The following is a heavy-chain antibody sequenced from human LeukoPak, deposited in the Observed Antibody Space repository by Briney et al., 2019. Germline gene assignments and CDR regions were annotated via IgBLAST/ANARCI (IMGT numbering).Heavy chain of an antibody. J-gene: IGHJ5*02. CDR1: GGSISSYY. CDR3: AVAARRNNWFDP. CDR2: IYYSGST. V-gene: IGHV4-59*01. D-gene: IGHD6-6*01. Sequence: PSETLSLTGTVSGGSISSYYWSWIRQPPGKGLEWIGYIYYSGSTNYNPSLKSRVTISVDTSKNQFSLKLSSVTAADTAVYYCAVAARRNNWFDPWGQGTLVTVSS.